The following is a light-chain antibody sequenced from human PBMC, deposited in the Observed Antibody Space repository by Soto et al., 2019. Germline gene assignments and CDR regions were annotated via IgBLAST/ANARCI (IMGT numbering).Light chain of an antibody. Sequence: QPALTQPPSASGSPGQSVTISCTGTKNDIGVYDFVSWYQHHPGKAPRLIIYEVVQRPSGVPDRFSDSKSGNTASLTVSGLQAADEADYFCKSYAGSNTYVFGSGTKVTVL. CDR3: KSYAGSNTYV. CDR2: EVV. J-gene: IGLJ1*01. V-gene: IGLV2-8*01. CDR1: KNDIGVYDF.